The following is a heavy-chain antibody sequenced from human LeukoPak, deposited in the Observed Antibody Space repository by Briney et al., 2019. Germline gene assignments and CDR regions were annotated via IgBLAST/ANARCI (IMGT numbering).Heavy chain of an antibody. CDR3: ARAKHYSGSGSSCFPDY. Sequence: GGSLRLSCAASGFTFSSYYMTWVRQAPGKELEWVADIQHDGSGEYYVDSVKGRFTISRDNAKNSLFLQMNSLRAEDTAVYYCARAKHYSGSGSSCFPDYWGQGTLVTVSS. CDR2: IQHDGSGE. CDR1: GFTFSSYY. D-gene: IGHD3-10*01. V-gene: IGHV3-7*05. J-gene: IGHJ4*02.